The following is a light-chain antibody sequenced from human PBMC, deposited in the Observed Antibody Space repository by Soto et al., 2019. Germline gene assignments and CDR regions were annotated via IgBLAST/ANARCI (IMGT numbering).Light chain of an antibody. CDR1: QSVSSNL. CDR2: DAS. J-gene: IGKJ1*01. CDR3: QQYASSPRT. Sequence: EIVLTQSPGTLSLSPGERATLSCRASQSVSSNLLAWYQQKPGQAPRIIIYDASSRATGIPDRFSGSGSGTDFTLTISRLEPEDFAVYYCQQYASSPRTFGQGTKVDI. V-gene: IGKV3-20*01.